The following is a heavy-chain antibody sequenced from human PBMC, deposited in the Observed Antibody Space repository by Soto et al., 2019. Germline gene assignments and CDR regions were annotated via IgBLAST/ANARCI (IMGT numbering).Heavy chain of an antibody. J-gene: IGHJ5*02. V-gene: IGHV3-23*01. CDR3: ARKQNSDMLIGKWFDP. Sequence: GGSLRLSCAASGFTFSSYAMSWVRQAPGKGLEWVSGNSGSGVSTHYADSVKGRFTISRDNSKNTLYLQMNSLRAGDTAVYYCARKQNSDMLIGKWFDPWGQGTVVTVSS. CDR1: GFTFSSYA. CDR2: NSGSGVST. D-gene: IGHD3-9*01.